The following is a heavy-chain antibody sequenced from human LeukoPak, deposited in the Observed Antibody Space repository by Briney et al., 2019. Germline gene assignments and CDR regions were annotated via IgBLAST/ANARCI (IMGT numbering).Heavy chain of an antibody. J-gene: IGHJ4*02. CDR2: IYYSGST. CDR1: GGSISSSSYY. Sequence: SETLSLTCTVSGGSISSSSYYWGWIRQPPGKGLEWIGSIYYSGSTYYNPSLKSRVTISVDTSKNQFSLKLSSVTAADTAVYYCAGTGSGSYYTPFDYWGQGTLVTVSS. V-gene: IGHV4-39*07. D-gene: IGHD3-10*01. CDR3: AGTGSGSYYTPFDY.